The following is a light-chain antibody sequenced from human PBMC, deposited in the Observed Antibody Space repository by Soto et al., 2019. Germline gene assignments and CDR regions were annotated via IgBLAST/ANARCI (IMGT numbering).Light chain of an antibody. CDR1: QTVSSN. CDR2: GAS. Sequence: EIVMTQSPATLSVSPGERATISCRASQTVSSNLAWYQQKPGQPPRVLIFGASTRATGIPARFSGSGSGTEFTLTISSLQSEDFAVYYCQQYHKWPPFTFGQGTKLESK. V-gene: IGKV3-15*01. CDR3: QQYHKWPPFT. J-gene: IGKJ2*01.